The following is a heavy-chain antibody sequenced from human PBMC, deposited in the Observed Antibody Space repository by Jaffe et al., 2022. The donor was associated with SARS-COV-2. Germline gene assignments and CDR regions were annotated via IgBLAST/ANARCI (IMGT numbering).Heavy chain of an antibody. J-gene: IGHJ4*02. Sequence: QLQLQESGPGLVKPSETLSLTCTVSGGSISSSSYYWGWIRQPPGKGLEWIGSIYYSGSTHYNPSLKSRVTMSVDTSKNQFSLKLRSVTAADTAVYYCARLSGGAYTPLDYWGQGTLVTVSS. CDR3: ARLSGGAYTPLDY. CDR2: IYYSGST. D-gene: IGHD3-16*01. V-gene: IGHV4-39*01. CDR1: GGSISSSSYY.